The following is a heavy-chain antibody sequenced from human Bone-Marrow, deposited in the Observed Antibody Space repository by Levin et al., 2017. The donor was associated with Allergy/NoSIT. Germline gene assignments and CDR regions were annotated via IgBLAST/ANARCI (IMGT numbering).Heavy chain of an antibody. J-gene: IGHJ5*02. V-gene: IGHV1-2*06. CDR1: GYTFTGYY. CDR3: ARAMAAAGTGWFDP. D-gene: IGHD6-13*01. CDR2: INPNSGGA. Sequence: GESLKISCKASGYTFTGYYMHWVRQAPGQGLEWMGRINPNSGGANYAQKFQGRVTMTRDTSISTAYMELNRLRSDDTAVYYCARAMAAAGTGWFDPWGQGTLVTVSS.